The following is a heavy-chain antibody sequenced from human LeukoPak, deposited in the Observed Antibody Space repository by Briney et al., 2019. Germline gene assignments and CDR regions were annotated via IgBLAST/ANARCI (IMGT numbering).Heavy chain of an antibody. Sequence: SETLSLTCTVSGGSISSSSYYWGWIRQPPGKGLEWIGSIYYSGSTYYNPSLKSRVTISVDTSKNQFSLKLSSVTAADTAVYYCATIGLLRGVDYWGQGTLVTVSS. CDR3: ATIGLLRGVDY. J-gene: IGHJ4*02. CDR2: IYYSGST. CDR1: GGSISSSSYY. V-gene: IGHV4-39*07. D-gene: IGHD3/OR15-3a*01.